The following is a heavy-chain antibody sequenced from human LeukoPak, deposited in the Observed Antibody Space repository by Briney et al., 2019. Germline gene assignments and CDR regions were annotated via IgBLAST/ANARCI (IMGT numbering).Heavy chain of an antibody. CDR3: ARDPRRTGGY. CDR2: ISYDGSNK. D-gene: IGHD3-10*01. Sequence: GRSLRLSCAASGFTFSSYAMHWVRQAPGKGLEWVAVISYDGSNKYYADSVKGRFTISRDNSKNTLYLQMNSLRAEDTAVYYCARDPRRTGGYWGQGTLVTVSS. J-gene: IGHJ4*02. CDR1: GFTFSSYA. V-gene: IGHV3-30-3*01.